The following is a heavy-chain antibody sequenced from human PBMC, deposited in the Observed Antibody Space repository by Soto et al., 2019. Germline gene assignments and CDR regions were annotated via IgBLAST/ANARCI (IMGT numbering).Heavy chain of an antibody. CDR2: ISYDGSNK. CDR3: AKVFGVAYSSGFDAFDI. V-gene: IGHV3-30*18. Sequence: LRLSCAASGFTFSSYGMHWVRQAPGKGLEWVAVISYDGSNKYYADSVKGRFTISRDNSKNTLYLQMNSLRAEDTAVYYCAKVFGVAYSSGFDAFDIWGQGTTVTVS. J-gene: IGHJ3*02. CDR1: GFTFSSYG. D-gene: IGHD6-19*01.